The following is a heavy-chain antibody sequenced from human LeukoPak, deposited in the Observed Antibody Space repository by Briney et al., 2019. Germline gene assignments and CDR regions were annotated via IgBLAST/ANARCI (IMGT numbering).Heavy chain of an antibody. J-gene: IGHJ4*02. Sequence: GGSLRHSCAASGFTFSRYSMNWVRQAPGKGLEWVSSISTSSSYIYYTDSLKGRFTISRDNARNSLYLQMNSLRAEDTAVYYCARDRSSLPTWELSGFDYWGQGILVTVSS. D-gene: IGHD1-26*01. CDR3: ARDRSSLPTWELSGFDY. CDR1: GFTFSRYS. CDR2: ISTSSSYI. V-gene: IGHV3-21*01.